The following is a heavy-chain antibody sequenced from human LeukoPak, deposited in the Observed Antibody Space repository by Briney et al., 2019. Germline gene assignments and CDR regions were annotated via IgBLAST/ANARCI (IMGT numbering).Heavy chain of an antibody. CDR1: GFTFSSCE. D-gene: IGHD2/OR15-2a*01. CDR3: ARDFYDGFALDY. Sequence: GGSLRLSCAASGFTFSSCEMNWVRQAPGKGLEWVSYISSSGSTIYYADSVKGRFTISRDNARNSLYLQMDNLRAEDTGVYYCARDFYDGFALDYWGQGTLVTVSS. CDR2: ISSSGSTI. V-gene: IGHV3-48*03. J-gene: IGHJ4*02.